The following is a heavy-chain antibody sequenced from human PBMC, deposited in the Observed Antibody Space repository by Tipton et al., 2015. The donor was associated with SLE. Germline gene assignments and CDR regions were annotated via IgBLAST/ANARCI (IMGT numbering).Heavy chain of an antibody. CDR2: IRYDGSNK. CDR3: AKDQRNKWNYDY. V-gene: IGHV3-30*02. D-gene: IGHD1-7*01. CDR1: GFTFSSYG. J-gene: IGHJ4*02. Sequence: GSLRLSCAASGFTFSSYGMHWVRQAPGKGLEWVAFIRYDGSNKYYADSVKGRFTISRDNSKNTLYLQMNSLRAEDTAVYYCAKDQRNKWNYDYWGQGTLVAVSS.